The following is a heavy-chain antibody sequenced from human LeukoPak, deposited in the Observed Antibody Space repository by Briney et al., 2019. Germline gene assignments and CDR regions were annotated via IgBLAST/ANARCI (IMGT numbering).Heavy chain of an antibody. Sequence: PSETLSLTCTVSGGSISSYYWSWIRQPAGKGLEWIGRIYTSGSTNYNPSLKSRVTMSVDTSKNQFSLELSSVTAADTAVYYCARDLDIAYDSSGYSYYYGMDVWGQGTTVTVSS. V-gene: IGHV4-4*07. J-gene: IGHJ6*02. CDR1: GGSISSYY. CDR2: IYTSGST. D-gene: IGHD3-22*01. CDR3: ARDLDIAYDSSGYSYYYGMDV.